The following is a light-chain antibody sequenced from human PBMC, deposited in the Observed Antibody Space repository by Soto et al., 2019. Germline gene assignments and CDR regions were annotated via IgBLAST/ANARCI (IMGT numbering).Light chain of an antibody. CDR3: QQTYTAPRA. CDR2: AAS. Sequence: DIQMTQSPSTLSASVGDRVTITCRASQSITNWLAWYQQKPGKAPNLLIYAASSLQSGVPSRFSGSGSGTDFTLTISSLQPEDFATYYCQQTYTAPRAFGQGTRLEI. J-gene: IGKJ5*01. CDR1: QSITNW. V-gene: IGKV1-39*01.